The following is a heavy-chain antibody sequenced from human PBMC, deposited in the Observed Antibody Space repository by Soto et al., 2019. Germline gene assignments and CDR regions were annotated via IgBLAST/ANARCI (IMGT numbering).Heavy chain of an antibody. CDR1: GFTFSNAW. J-gene: IGHJ4*02. D-gene: IGHD3-9*01. Sequence: GGSLRLSCAASGFTFSNAWMSWVRQAPGKGLEWVGRIKSKTDGGTTDYAAPVKGRFTISRDDSKNKLYLQMNSLKTEDTAVYYCTTPMSDILTGYYKFDYWGQGTLVTVSS. CDR3: TTPMSDILTGYYKFDY. CDR2: IKSKTDGGTT. V-gene: IGHV3-15*01.